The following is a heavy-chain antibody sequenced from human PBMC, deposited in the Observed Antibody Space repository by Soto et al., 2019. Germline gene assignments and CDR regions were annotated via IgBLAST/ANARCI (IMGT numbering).Heavy chain of an antibody. J-gene: IGHJ3*02. CDR3: AIEPLEVSGRNAFNI. D-gene: IGHD1-1*01. Sequence: QVQLVESGGGVVQPGRSLRLSCAASGFTFSRYGMHWVRQAPGKGLEWVAVISYDGSAQYYADSVKGRFTISRDNSKNTLYLQMICLGLENTAVYYCAIEPLEVSGRNAFNIWGQGTMVTASS. V-gene: IGHV3-30*03. CDR1: GFTFSRYG. CDR2: ISYDGSAQ.